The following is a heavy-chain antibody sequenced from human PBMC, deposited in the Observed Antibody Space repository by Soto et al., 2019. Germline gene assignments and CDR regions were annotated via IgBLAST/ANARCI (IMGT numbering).Heavy chain of an antibody. Sequence: QLQLQESGPGLVKPSETLSLTCTVSGGSISSSSYYWGWIRQPPGKGLEWIGSIYYSGSTYYNPSLKSRVTISVDTSKNQCSLKLSSVAAADTAVYCCAREAGYYDQHGMDVWGQGTTVTVSS. D-gene: IGHD3-22*01. V-gene: IGHV4-39*02. CDR2: IYYSGST. J-gene: IGHJ6*02. CDR3: AREAGYYDQHGMDV. CDR1: GGSISSSSYY.